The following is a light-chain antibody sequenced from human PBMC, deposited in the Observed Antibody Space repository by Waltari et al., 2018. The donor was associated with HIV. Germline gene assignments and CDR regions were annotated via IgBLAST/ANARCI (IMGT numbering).Light chain of an antibody. CDR3: SAWDSSLSAWV. Sequence: GLTQPPSVSKGLRQTATLTCTGNSNNVGFQGAAWLQQHQGHPPKLLSYRNNNRPSGISERLSTSRSGNTASLTITGLQPEDEADYYCSAWDSSLSAWVFGGGTKLTVL. CDR1: SNNVGFQG. V-gene: IGLV10-54*01. CDR2: RNN. J-gene: IGLJ3*02.